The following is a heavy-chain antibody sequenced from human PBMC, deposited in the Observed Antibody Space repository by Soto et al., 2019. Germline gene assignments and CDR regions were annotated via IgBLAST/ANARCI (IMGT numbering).Heavy chain of an antibody. Sequence: GASVKVSCKASGGTFSSYAISWVRQAPGQGLEWMGGIIPIFGTANYAQKFQGRVTITADESTSTAYMELSSLRSEDTAVYYCARDANYYDSSGFDTKEDEQSYYYGMDVWGQGTTVTVSS. D-gene: IGHD3-22*01. J-gene: IGHJ6*02. CDR2: IIPIFGTA. CDR3: ARDANYYDSSGFDTKEDEQSYYYGMDV. CDR1: GGTFSSYA. V-gene: IGHV1-69*13.